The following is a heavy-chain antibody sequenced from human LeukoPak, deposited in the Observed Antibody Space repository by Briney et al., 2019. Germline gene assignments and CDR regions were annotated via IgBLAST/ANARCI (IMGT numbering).Heavy chain of an antibody. CDR2: IIPIFGTA. CDR1: GGTFSSYA. Sequence: ASVKVSCKASGGTFSSYAISWVRQAPGQGLEWMGGIIPIFGTANYAQKFQGRVTITTDESTSTAYMELSNLRSEDTAVYYCARSYDFWSGTFTLDYWGQGTLVTVSS. V-gene: IGHV1-69*05. D-gene: IGHD3-3*01. CDR3: ARSYDFWSGTFTLDY. J-gene: IGHJ4*02.